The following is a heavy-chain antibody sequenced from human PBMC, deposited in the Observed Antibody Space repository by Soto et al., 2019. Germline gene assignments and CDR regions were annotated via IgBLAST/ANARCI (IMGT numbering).Heavy chain of an antibody. D-gene: IGHD2-2*02. CDR3: AAVSPGYCSSTSCYRSYYYYGMDV. CDR1: GYTFTSYA. V-gene: IGHV1-3*01. CDR2: INAGNGNT. Sequence: VASVKVSCKASGYTFTSYAMHWVRQAPGQRLEWMGWINAGNGNTKYSQKFQGRVTITRDTSASTAYMELSSPRSEDTAVYYCAAVSPGYCSSTSCYRSYYYYGMDVWGQGTTVTVSS. J-gene: IGHJ6*02.